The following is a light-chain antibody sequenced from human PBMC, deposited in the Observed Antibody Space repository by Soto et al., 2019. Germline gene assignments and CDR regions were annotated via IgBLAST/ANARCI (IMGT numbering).Light chain of an antibody. Sequence: DIQMTHSPSSLSASVGDRVTITCRASQSINYYFKWYQQKPGKAPTLLISHAFSSQSGVPSRFSGSGSGTGFTLTISSLQTEEFATEYWHQSFSDPSTVGQGTKV. J-gene: IGKJ1*01. CDR1: QSINYY. CDR3: HQSFSDPST. CDR2: HAF. V-gene: IGKV1-39*01.